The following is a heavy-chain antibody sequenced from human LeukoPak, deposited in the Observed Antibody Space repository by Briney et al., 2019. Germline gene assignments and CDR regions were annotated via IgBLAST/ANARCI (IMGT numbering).Heavy chain of an antibody. V-gene: IGHV4-61*02. CDR2: IYTSGST. CDR3: ASGVYSNYFDY. J-gene: IGHJ4*02. D-gene: IGHD4-11*01. Sequence: SQTLSLTCTVSGGSISSGSYYWSWIRQPAGKGLEWIGRIYTSGSTNYNPSLKSRVTISVDTSKNQFSLKLSSVTAADTAVYYCASGVYSNYFDYWGQGTLVTVSS. CDR1: GGSISSGSYY.